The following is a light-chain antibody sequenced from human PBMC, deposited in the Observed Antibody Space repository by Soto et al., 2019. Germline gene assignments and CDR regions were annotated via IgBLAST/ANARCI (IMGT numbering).Light chain of an antibody. CDR2: GAS. CDR1: QSVNSN. J-gene: IGKJ1*01. Sequence: EIVMTQSPATLSVSPGDRATLSCRASQSVNSNLAWYQQKPGQAPRLVIYGASASATGITARFSGSGSGTEFTLTISSLQAEDFAVYYCHQYKNFWTFGQGTKVEIK. V-gene: IGKV3-15*01. CDR3: HQYKNFWT.